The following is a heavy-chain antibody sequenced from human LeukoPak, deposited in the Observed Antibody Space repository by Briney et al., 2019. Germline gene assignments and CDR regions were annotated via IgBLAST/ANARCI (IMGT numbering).Heavy chain of an antibody. V-gene: IGHV4-61*08. CDR2: IYYTGST. D-gene: IGHD6-13*01. J-gene: IGHJ4*02. CDR3: ARGSKAAPGTFDY. Sequence: SETLSLTCTVSGGSVSSNGHYWSWIRQPPGKGLEWIGYIYYTGSTDYNPSLKSRVAISVDTSKNQFSLKLSSVTAADTAVYYCARGSKAAPGTFDYWGQGTLVTVSS. CDR1: GGSVSSNGHY.